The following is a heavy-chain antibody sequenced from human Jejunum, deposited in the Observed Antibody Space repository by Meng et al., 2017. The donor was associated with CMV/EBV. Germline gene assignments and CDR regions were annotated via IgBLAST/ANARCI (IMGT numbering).Heavy chain of an antibody. Sequence: TVSGGSISTNTHYWGWIRQPPGKGLEWIGTIYYSGSTYFNPSLKSRVTISVDTSKNQFSLKLSSVTAADTAVYYCARALSGRIFDYWGQGTLVTVSS. V-gene: IGHV4-39*07. CDR2: IYYSGST. CDR3: ARALSGRIFDY. CDR1: GGSISTNTHY. D-gene: IGHD3-10*01. J-gene: IGHJ4*02.